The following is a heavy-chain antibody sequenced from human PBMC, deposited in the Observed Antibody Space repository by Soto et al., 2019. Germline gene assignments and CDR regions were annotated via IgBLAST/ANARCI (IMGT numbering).Heavy chain of an antibody. CDR1: GYTFTDYY. CDR3: ARDRVVSAATVGGDSFDV. V-gene: IGHV1-2*04. J-gene: IGHJ3*01. Sequence: QVQLVQSGAEVRKPGASVKVSCRPSGYTFTDYYIHWVRQAPGQGLEWMGWINPNNGGTNYAQRFQGWVTMTRDTSIGTAYLELNRLTSDATAIYYCARDRVVSAATVGGDSFDVWGPGTLVTVSS. CDR2: INPNNGGT. D-gene: IGHD2-15*01.